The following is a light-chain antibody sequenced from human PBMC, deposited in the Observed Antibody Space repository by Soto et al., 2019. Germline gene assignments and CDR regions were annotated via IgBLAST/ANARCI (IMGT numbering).Light chain of an antibody. CDR1: SSDVGGYDY. CDR2: DVS. V-gene: IGLV2-11*01. J-gene: IGLJ1*01. CDR3: CSYAGSYTYV. Sequence: QSVLTQPRSVSGSPGQSVTISCTGTSSDVGGYDYVSWYQQHPGKAPKLMIYDVSKRPSGVPDRFSGSKSGNTASLTISGVQAEDEADYCCCSYAGSYTYVFGTGTKLTVL.